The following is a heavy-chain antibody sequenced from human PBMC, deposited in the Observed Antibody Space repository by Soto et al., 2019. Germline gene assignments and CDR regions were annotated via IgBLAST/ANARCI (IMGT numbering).Heavy chain of an antibody. D-gene: IGHD3-3*01. V-gene: IGHV1-18*01. CDR3: ARDRGDYDFWSGHNGDYYYYGMDV. J-gene: IGHJ6*02. Sequence: ASVKVSCKSSGYTFTSYGISWVRQTPGQGLEWMGWISAYNGNTNYSQKLQGRVTMTTDTSTSTAYMELRSLRSDDTAVYYCARDRGDYDFWSGHNGDYYYYGMDVWGQGTTVTVSS. CDR2: ISAYNGNT. CDR1: GYTFTSYG.